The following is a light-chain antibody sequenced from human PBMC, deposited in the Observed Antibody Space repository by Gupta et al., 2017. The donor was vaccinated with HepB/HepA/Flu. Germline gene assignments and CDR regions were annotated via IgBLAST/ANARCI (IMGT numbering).Light chain of an antibody. J-gene: IGLJ1*01. CDR3: SSYAGNFYV. V-gene: IGLV2-8*01. CDR1: SRDVGDYNY. CDR2: EVS. Sequence: SALTQPPSASGSPGQSVTISCTGTSRDVGDYNYVSWYQQHPGNAPKLMIYEVSKRPSGAPGFFASSKAGNAATLTVAALQDEDDDDYYCSSYAGNFYVFGTGTKVTVL.